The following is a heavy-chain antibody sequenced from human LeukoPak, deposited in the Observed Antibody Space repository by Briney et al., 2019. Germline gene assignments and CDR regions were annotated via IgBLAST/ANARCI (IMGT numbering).Heavy chain of an antibody. CDR2: IYYSGST. CDR3: ARSPYSSSWDPWYFDY. D-gene: IGHD6-13*01. V-gene: IGHV4-59*01. Sequence: KPSETLSLTCTVSGGSISSYYWSWIRQPPGKGLEWIGYIYYSGSTNYNPSLKSRVTISVDTSKNQFSLKLSSVTAADTAVYYCARSPYSSSWDPWYFDYWGQGTLVTVSS. J-gene: IGHJ4*02. CDR1: GGSISSYY.